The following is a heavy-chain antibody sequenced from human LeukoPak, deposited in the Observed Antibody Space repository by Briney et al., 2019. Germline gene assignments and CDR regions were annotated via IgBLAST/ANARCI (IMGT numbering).Heavy chain of an antibody. CDR1: GGSISSYY. CDR2: IYYSGST. CDR3: ARQEYYYSGMDV. J-gene: IGHJ6*02. Sequence: PSETLSLTCTVSGGSISSYYWSWIRQPPGKGLEWIGYIYYSGSTNYNPSLKSRVTISVDTSKNQFSLKLGSVTAADTAVYYCARQEYYYSGMDVWGQGTTVTVSS. D-gene: IGHD6-6*01. V-gene: IGHV4-59*08.